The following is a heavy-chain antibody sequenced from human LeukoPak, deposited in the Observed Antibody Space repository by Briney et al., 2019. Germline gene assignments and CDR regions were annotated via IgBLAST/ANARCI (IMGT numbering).Heavy chain of an antibody. CDR1: GYTFTGYY. Sequence: ASVKVSCKASGYTFTGYYMHWVRQAPGQGLEWMGWISPNSGGTNYAQKFQGRVTMTRDTSISTAYMELSRLRSDDTAVYYCARDEGILVTAEYYFDYWGQGTLVTVSS. CDR2: ISPNSGGT. CDR3: ARDEGILVTAEYYFDY. D-gene: IGHD3-9*01. J-gene: IGHJ4*02. V-gene: IGHV1-2*02.